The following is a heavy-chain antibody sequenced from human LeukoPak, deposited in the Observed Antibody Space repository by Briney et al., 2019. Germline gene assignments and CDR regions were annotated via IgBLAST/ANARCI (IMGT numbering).Heavy chain of an antibody. Sequence: GSLRLSCATSGFTFSSYGMHWVRQAPGKGLEWVAVISYDGSNKYYADSMKGRFTISRDNSKNTLYLQMNSLRAEDTAVYYCAKDPAVDCSGGSCPLDYWGQGTLVTVSS. V-gene: IGHV3-30*18. CDR2: ISYDGSNK. CDR1: GFTFSSYG. D-gene: IGHD2-15*01. J-gene: IGHJ4*02. CDR3: AKDPAVDCSGGSCPLDY.